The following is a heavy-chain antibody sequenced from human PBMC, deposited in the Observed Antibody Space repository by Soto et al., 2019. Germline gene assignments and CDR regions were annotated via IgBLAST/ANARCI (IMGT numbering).Heavy chain of an antibody. CDR3: AREGRYDYSTANWFDP. D-gene: IGHD4-4*01. CDR2: IIPIFGTA. V-gene: IGHV1-69*01. Sequence: QVQLVQSGAEVKKPGSSVKVSCKASGGTFSSYAISWVRQAPGQGLEWMGGIIPIFGTANYAQKFQGRVTITADEATSTAYMELSSLRSEDTAVYYCAREGRYDYSTANWFDPWGQGTLVTVSS. J-gene: IGHJ5*02. CDR1: GGTFSSYA.